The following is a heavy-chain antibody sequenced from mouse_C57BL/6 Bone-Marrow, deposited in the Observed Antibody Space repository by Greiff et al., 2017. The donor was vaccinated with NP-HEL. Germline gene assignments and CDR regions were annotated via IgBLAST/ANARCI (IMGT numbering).Heavy chain of an antibody. CDR1: GFTFNTYA. CDR2: IRSKSSNYAT. V-gene: IGHV10-3*01. J-gene: IGHJ2*01. CDR3: VASYYYGSSYGYYFDY. Sequence: EVQLVESGGGLVQPKGSLKLSCAASGFTFNTYAMHWVRQAPGKGLEWVARIRSKSSNYATYYADSVKDRFTISRDDSQSMLYLQMNNLKTEDTAMYYCVASYYYGSSYGYYFDYWGQGTTLTVSS. D-gene: IGHD1-1*01.